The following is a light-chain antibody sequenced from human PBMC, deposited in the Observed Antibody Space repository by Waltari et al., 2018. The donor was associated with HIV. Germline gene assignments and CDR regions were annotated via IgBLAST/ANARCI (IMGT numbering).Light chain of an antibody. CDR3: QAWDSSNAV. CDR1: KLVDKY. CDR2: EDR. J-gene: IGLJ2*01. Sequence: SYELTQPPSVSVSPGQTASITCSGDKLVDKYACWYQQEPGQSPVLVIYEDRKRSSGIPERLTGSNSGNTATLTISGTQAMDEADYYCQAWDSSNAVFGGGTKLTVL. V-gene: IGLV3-1*01.